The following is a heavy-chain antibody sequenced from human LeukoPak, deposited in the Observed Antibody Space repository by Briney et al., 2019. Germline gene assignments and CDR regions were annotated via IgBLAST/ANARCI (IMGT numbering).Heavy chain of an antibody. Sequence: SETLSLTCTVSGGSIRGFYWNWIRQPPGKGLEWIGYIYYTGSTFFYTGNTNYNPSLKSRTTISADTSKNRFSLKLTSVIAADTAVYYCARSPLLNRRRRYYFDYWGQGTLVTVSS. J-gene: IGHJ4*02. CDR3: ARSPLLNRRRRYYFDY. CDR2: IYYTGSTFFYTGNT. CDR1: GGSIRGFY. D-gene: IGHD2-15*01. V-gene: IGHV4-59*01.